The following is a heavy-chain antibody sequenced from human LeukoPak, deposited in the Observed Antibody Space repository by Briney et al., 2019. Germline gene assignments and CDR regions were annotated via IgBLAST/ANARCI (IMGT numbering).Heavy chain of an antibody. CDR3: AKSLYGGCDY. CDR2: VNGNGGST. J-gene: IGHJ4*02. D-gene: IGHD3-16*02. V-gene: IGHV3-23*01. Sequence: GGSLRLSCAASGFSFSTHAMSWVRQAPGKGLEWVSGVNGNGGSTSYADSVKGRFTIFRDNSKNTVYLQMNSLRVEDTAVYYCAKSLYGGCDYWGQGTVVTVSS. CDR1: GFSFSTHA.